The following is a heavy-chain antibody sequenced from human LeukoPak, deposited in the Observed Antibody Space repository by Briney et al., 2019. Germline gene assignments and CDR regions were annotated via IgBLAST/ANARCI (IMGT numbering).Heavy chain of an antibody. V-gene: IGHV3-23*01. D-gene: IGHD3-3*01. J-gene: IGHJ6*02. CDR1: GFSFSNYA. CDR3: AKGNDFWSGYTYYYYYGMDV. CDR2: ISGSGGST. Sequence: PGGSLRLSCVASGFSFSNYAMAWVRQAPGKGLEWVSAISGSGGSTYYADSVKGRFTISRDNSKNTLYLQMNSLRAEDTAVYYCAKGNDFWSGYTYYYYYGMDVWGQGTTVTVSS.